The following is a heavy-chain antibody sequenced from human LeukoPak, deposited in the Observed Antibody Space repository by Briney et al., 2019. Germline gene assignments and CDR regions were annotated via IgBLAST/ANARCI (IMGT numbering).Heavy chain of an antibody. CDR3: ARDNDSSGYPWGAFDI. D-gene: IGHD3-22*01. V-gene: IGHV4-61*09. Sequence: PSETLSLTCTVSGGSISSGSYCWSWIRKPAGKGLEWIGHMHTSGSTNYNPSLKSRVTISVDMSKNQFSLKLSSVTAADTAVYYCARDNDSSGYPWGAFDIWGQGTMVTVSS. CDR2: MHTSGST. J-gene: IGHJ3*02. CDR1: GGSISSGSYC.